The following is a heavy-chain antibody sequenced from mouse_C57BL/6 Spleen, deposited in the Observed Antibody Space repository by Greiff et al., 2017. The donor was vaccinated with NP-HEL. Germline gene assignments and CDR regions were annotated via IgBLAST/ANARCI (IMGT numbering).Heavy chain of an antibody. Sequence: EVHLVESGPGLVKPSQSLSLTCSVTGYSITSGYYWNWIRQFPGNKLEWMGYISYDGSNKYNPSLKNRISITRDTSKNQFFLKLNSVTTEDTATYYCARIPFYDYDVGFAYWGQGTLVTVSA. CDR3: ARIPFYDYDVGFAY. J-gene: IGHJ3*01. CDR1: GYSITSGYY. CDR2: ISYDGSN. V-gene: IGHV3-6*01. D-gene: IGHD2-4*01.